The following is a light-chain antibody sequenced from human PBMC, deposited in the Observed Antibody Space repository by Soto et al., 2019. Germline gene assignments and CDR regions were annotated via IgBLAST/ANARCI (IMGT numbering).Light chain of an antibody. CDR2: DAS. CDR3: QQYYSYSWT. J-gene: IGKJ1*01. CDR1: QSISGW. Sequence: DIQMTQSPSTLSASVVDRVTITCRASQSISGWLAWYQHKPGKAPKLLIYDASSLARGVPSRFSGSGSGTEFTLTINNLQPDDFATYYCQQYYSYSWTFGQGTKVDIK. V-gene: IGKV1-5*01.